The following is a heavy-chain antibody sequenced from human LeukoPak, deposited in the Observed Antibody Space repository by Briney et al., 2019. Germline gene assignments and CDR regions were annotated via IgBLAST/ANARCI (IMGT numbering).Heavy chain of an antibody. CDR3: AKDRSSSWYDAFDI. D-gene: IGHD6-13*01. CDR1: GFTFSNYG. J-gene: IGHJ3*02. Sequence: GGSLRLSCAASGFTFSNYGMNWVRQAPGKGLEWVSGITGSGGNTYYADSVKGRFTISRDNSKNTMYLQMNSLRAEDTAVYYCAKDRSSSWYDAFDIWGQGTMVTVSS. CDR2: ITGSGGNT. V-gene: IGHV3-23*01.